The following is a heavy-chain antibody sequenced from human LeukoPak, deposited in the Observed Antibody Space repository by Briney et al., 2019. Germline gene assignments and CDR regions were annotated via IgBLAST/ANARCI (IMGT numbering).Heavy chain of an antibody. CDR1: GGSISSSNNY. V-gene: IGHV4-39*01. J-gene: IGHJ4*02. Sequence: SETLSLTCTLSGGSISSSNNYWGWIRQPPGKDLEWIGSISHSGSTYYNPSLKSRVTISVYTSKNQFSLKVTSVTAADTAIYYCARCISLVRGAIRPPDYWGQGTLVTVCS. CDR2: ISHSGST. D-gene: IGHD3-10*01. CDR3: ARCISLVRGAIRPPDY.